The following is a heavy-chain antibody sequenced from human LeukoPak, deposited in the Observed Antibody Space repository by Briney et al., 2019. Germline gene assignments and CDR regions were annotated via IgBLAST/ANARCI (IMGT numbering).Heavy chain of an antibody. J-gene: IGHJ4*02. D-gene: IGHD3-3*01. Sequence: GESLKISCKACGYIFTWFWICWVRQMPGKGLELMGIFYPGDSHTRYSPSFQGQVTISADKSISSAYLQCSSLTPSDTARYYCARVESFDYWGQGTLVTVSS. CDR2: FYPGDSHT. CDR3: ARVESFDY. CDR1: GYIFTWFW. V-gene: IGHV5-51*01.